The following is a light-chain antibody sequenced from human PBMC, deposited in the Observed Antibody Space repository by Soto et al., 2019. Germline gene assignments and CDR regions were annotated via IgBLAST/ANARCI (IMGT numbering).Light chain of an antibody. V-gene: IGKV1-33*01. CDR3: QPYGKLPLT. CDR2: DAS. J-gene: IGKJ4*01. Sequence: DIQMTQSPSSLSASVGDRVTITCQASQDITSDLNWFQQKPGKAPKLLMYDASYLETGVPPRFSGSGSGTDFTFTISNLQSEDVAVYYCQPYGKLPLTFGGGTKVEI. CDR1: QDITSD.